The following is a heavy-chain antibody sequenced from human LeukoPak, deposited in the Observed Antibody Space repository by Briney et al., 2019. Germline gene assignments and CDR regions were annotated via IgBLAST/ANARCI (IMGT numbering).Heavy chain of an antibody. J-gene: IGHJ4*02. CDR3: AKDPSVYYYFDY. CDR1: GFTFSSYA. V-gene: IGHV3-23*01. Sequence: GSLRLSCAASGFTFSSYAMSWVRQAPGKGLEWVSAISGSGGSTYYADSVKGRFTISRDNSKNTLYLQMNSLRAEDTAVYYCAKDPSVYYYFDYWGQRTLVTVSS. CDR2: ISGSGGST. D-gene: IGHD5/OR15-5a*01.